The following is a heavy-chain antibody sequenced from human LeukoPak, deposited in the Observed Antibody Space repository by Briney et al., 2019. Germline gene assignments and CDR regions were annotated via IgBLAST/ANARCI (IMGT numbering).Heavy chain of an antibody. D-gene: IGHD3-10*01. CDR3: ARSGAMVRGTSFDY. CDR2: INAGNGNT. Sequence: GASVKVSCKASGYTFTSYAMHWVRQAPGQRLEWMGWINAGNGNTKYSQKFQGRVTITRDTSAGTAYMELSSLRSEDTAVYYCARSGAMVRGTSFDYWGQGTLVTVSS. CDR1: GYTFTSYA. J-gene: IGHJ4*02. V-gene: IGHV1-3*01.